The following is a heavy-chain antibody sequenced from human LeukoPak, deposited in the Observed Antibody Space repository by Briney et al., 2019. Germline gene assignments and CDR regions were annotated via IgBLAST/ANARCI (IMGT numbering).Heavy chain of an antibody. J-gene: IGHJ4*02. CDR2: ISSSGSTI. CDR3: ARVWDGYNSYIDY. V-gene: IGHV3-48*03. CDR1: GFTFSSYE. D-gene: IGHD5-24*01. Sequence: GGSLRLSCAASGFTFSSYEMNWVRQAPGKGLEWVSYISSSGSTIYYADSVKGRFTISRDNAKNSLYLQMNSLRAEDTAVYYCARVWDGYNSYIDYWGQGTLVTVSS.